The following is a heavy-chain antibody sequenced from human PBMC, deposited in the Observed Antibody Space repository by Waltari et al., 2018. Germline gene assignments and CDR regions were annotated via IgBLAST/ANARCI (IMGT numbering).Heavy chain of an antibody. V-gene: IGHV3-30*02. CDR3: AKDSAIRMATPLDY. D-gene: IGHD5-12*01. J-gene: IGHJ4*02. Sequence: QVQLVESGGGVVQPGGSLRLSCAASGFTFSSYGMHWVRQAPGKGLEWVAFIRYDGSNKYYADSVKGRFTISRDNSKNTLYLQMNSLRAEDTAVYYCAKDSAIRMATPLDYWGQGTLVTVSS. CDR1: GFTFSSYG. CDR2: IRYDGSNK.